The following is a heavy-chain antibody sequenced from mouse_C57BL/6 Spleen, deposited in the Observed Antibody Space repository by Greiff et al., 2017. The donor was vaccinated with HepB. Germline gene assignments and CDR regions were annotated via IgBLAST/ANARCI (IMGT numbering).Heavy chain of an antibody. Sequence: EVQLQQSGPELVKPGASVKISCKASGYTFTDYYMNWVKQSHGKSLEWIGDINPNNGGTSYNQKVKGKATLTVDKSSSTDYMELRSLTSGYSAVYYCARPTVVSPYYWGQGTSVTVSS. J-gene: IGHJ4*01. CDR2: INPNNGGT. CDR3: ARPTVVSPYY. D-gene: IGHD1-1*01. V-gene: IGHV1-26*01. CDR1: GYTFTDYY.